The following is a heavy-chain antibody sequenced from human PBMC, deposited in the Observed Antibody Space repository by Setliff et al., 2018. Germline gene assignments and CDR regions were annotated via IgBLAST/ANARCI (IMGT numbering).Heavy chain of an antibody. Sequence: SETLSLTCTVSGGSISSSSYYWGWIRQPPGKGLEWIGSIYYSESTYYNPSLKSRVTISVDTSKNQFSLKLSSVTAADTAVYYCAGNNAHLEWLFAWFDPWGQGTLVTVSS. V-gene: IGHV4-39*07. CDR3: AGNNAHLEWLFAWFDP. J-gene: IGHJ5*02. CDR1: GGSISSSSYY. D-gene: IGHD3-3*01. CDR2: IYYSEST.